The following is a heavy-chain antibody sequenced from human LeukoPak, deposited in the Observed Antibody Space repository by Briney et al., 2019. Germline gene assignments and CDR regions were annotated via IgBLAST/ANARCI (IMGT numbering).Heavy chain of an antibody. D-gene: IGHD3-16*01. V-gene: IGHV4-34*01. CDR2: INHSGST. Sequence: SETLSLTCAVCRGSFSGYYWSWIRQPPGKGLEWIGEINHSGSTNYNPSLKSRVTISVDTSKNQFSLKLSSVTAADTAVYYCARGGVVITFEGTSTFDYWGQGTLVTVSS. CDR1: RGSFSGYY. J-gene: IGHJ4*02. CDR3: ARGGVVITFEGTSTFDY.